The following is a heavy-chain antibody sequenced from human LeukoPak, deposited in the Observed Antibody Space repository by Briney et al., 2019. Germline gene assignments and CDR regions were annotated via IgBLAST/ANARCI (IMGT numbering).Heavy chain of an antibody. J-gene: IGHJ4*02. CDR1: GFTVRSNY. V-gene: IGHV3-66*01. D-gene: IGHD3-10*01. CDR3: AREMDYGSGSRGY. Sequence: GGALRLSCAASGFTVRSNYMIWVRQALGKGLPWVSVIYSGGSTYYADSVKGRFTISRDNSKNTLYLQMNSLRAEDTAVYYCAREMDYGSGSRGYWGQGTLVTVSS. CDR2: IYSGGST.